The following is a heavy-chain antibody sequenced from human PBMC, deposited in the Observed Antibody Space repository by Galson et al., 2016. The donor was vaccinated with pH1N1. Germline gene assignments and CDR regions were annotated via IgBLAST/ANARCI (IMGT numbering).Heavy chain of an antibody. V-gene: IGHV5-51*03. D-gene: IGHD5-24*01. CDR3: ARLIGGGYNIRESDY. CDR1: GYTFTTYW. J-gene: IGHJ4*02. Sequence: QSGAEVKKAGESLKISCKGSGYTFTTYWIAWVRQMPGKGLEWMGIVYPPDSDTRYSPSFEGQVTISADKSISTAYLQWSSLKASDTGVYYCARLIGGGYNIRESDYWGQGTQVTVSS. CDR2: VYPPDSDT.